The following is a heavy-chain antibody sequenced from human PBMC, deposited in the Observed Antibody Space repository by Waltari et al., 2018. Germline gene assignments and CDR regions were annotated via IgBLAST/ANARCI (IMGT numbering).Heavy chain of an antibody. D-gene: IGHD6-13*01. Sequence: EVQLVQSGAEVKKPGESLRISCKGSGYSFTSYWISWVRQMPGKGLEWMGRIDPSDSYTNYSPSFQGHVTISADKSISTAYLQWSSLKASDTAMYYCARGDKIAAATYYYYYGMDVWGQGTTVTVSS. CDR3: ARGDKIAAATYYYYYGMDV. J-gene: IGHJ6*02. CDR2: IDPSDSYT. CDR1: GYSFTSYW. V-gene: IGHV5-10-1*03.